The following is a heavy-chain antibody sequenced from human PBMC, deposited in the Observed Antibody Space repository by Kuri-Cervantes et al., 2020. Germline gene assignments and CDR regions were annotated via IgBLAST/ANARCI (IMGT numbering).Heavy chain of an antibody. Sequence: SGPTLVKPTQTLTLTCTFSGFSLSTSGVGVGWIRQPPGKALEWLALIYWDDDKRYSPSLKSRLTITKDTSKNQVVLTMTNMDPVDTATYYCARTSDIAAAGQYYFDYWGQGTLVIVSS. CDR1: GFSLSTSGVG. CDR2: IYWDDDK. D-gene: IGHD6-13*01. J-gene: IGHJ4*02. CDR3: ARTSDIAAAGQYYFDY. V-gene: IGHV2-5*02.